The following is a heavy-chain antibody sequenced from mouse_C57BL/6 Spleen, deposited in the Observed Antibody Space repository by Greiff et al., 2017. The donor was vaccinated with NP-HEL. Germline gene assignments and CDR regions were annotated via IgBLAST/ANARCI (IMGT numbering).Heavy chain of an antibody. J-gene: IGHJ2*01. CDR1: GYTFTDYY. CDR2: IYPGSGNT. Sequence: QVQLQQSGAELVRPGASVKLSCKASGYTFTDYYINWVKQRPGQGLEWIARIYPGSGNTYYNEKFKGKATLTAEKSSSTAYMQLSSLTSEDSAVYFCARNYYGSSCYFDYWGQGTTLTVSS. D-gene: IGHD1-1*01. V-gene: IGHV1-76*01. CDR3: ARNYYGSSCYFDY.